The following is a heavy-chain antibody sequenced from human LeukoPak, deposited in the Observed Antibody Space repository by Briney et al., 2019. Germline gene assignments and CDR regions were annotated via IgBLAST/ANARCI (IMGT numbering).Heavy chain of an antibody. CDR2: IKQDGSEK. CDR1: GFTFSSYW. Sequence: GGSLRLSCAASGFTFSSYWMSWVRQAPGKGLEWVANIKQDGSEKYYVDSVKGRFTISRDNSKNTLYLQMNSLRAEDTAVYYCAKGPGGSYLNWFDPWGQGTLVTVSS. J-gene: IGHJ5*02. V-gene: IGHV3-7*03. D-gene: IGHD1-26*01. CDR3: AKGPGGSYLNWFDP.